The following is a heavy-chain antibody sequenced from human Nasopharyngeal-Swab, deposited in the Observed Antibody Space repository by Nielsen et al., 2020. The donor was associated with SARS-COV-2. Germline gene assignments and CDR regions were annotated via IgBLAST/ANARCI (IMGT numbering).Heavy chain of an antibody. V-gene: IGHV4-39*01. J-gene: IGHJ3*01. D-gene: IGHD3-3*01. Sequence: SETLSLTCTVSGGSISSSSYYWGWIRQPPGKGLEWIGRIYYSGSTYYNPSLKCRVTISVDTSKNQFSLKLSSVTAADTAVYYCASITIFGVVSSWGQGTMVTVSS. CDR3: ASITIFGVVSS. CDR2: IYYSGST. CDR1: GGSISSSSYY.